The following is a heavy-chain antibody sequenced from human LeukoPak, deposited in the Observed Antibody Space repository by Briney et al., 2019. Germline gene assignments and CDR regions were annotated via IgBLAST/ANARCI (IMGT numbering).Heavy chain of an antibody. CDR3: ARAGYCSSTSCYGAFDI. CDR1: GGSIRSSYYY. CDR2: IYHSGST. J-gene: IGHJ3*02. Sequence: SETPSLTCTVSGGSIRSSYYYWSWVRQPPGKGLEWIGEIYHSGSTNYNPSLKSRVTISVDKSKNQFSLKLSSVTAADTAVYYCARAGYCSSTSCYGAFDIWGQGTMVTVSS. D-gene: IGHD2-2*01. V-gene: IGHV4-4*02.